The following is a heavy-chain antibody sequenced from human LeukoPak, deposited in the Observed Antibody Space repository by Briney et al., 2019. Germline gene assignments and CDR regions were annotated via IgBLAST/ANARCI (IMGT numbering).Heavy chain of an antibody. Sequence: SETLSLTCTVSGGSISSYYWSWIRQPPGKGLEWIGSLFYSGNTNYNPSLKSRVTISLDTSKNQFSLKLSSVTAADTAVYYCARAGSGYYGSGSPSTFDYWGQGTLVTVSS. J-gene: IGHJ4*02. CDR1: GGSISSYY. D-gene: IGHD3-10*01. V-gene: IGHV4-59*12. CDR3: ARAGSGYYGSGSPSTFDY. CDR2: LFYSGNT.